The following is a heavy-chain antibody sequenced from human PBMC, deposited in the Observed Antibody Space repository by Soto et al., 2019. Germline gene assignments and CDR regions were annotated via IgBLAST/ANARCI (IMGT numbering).Heavy chain of an antibody. J-gene: IGHJ4*02. CDR1: GGSVSSGSYY. D-gene: IGHD1-26*01. CDR3: ARDYASGLGGSGNGFDY. Sequence: QVQLQESGPGLVKPSETLSLTCTVSGGSVSSGSYYWSWIRQPPGKGLEWIGYIYYSGSTNYNPPRKSRVTISVYTSKTQFPLKLSSVTAADTAVYYCARDYASGLGGSGNGFDYWGQGTLVTVSS. CDR2: IYYSGST. V-gene: IGHV4-61*01.